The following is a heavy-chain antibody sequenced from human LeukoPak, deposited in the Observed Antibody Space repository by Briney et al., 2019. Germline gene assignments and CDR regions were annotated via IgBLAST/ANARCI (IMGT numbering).Heavy chain of an antibody. J-gene: IGHJ4*02. D-gene: IGHD4-23*01. V-gene: IGHV3-21*01. Sequence: PGGSLRLSCAASGFTFSNYSMNWVRQAPGKGLEWVSSISSTDAQIYYADSVRGRFTISRDNAKNSLYLQMNSLRAEDTAVYYCAREAVGGLVYWGQGTLVTVSS. CDR3: AREAVGGLVY. CDR1: GFTFSNYS. CDR2: ISSTDAQI.